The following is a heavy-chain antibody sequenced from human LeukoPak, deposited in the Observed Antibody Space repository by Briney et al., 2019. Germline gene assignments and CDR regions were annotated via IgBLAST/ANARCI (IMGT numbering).Heavy chain of an antibody. J-gene: IGHJ4*02. D-gene: IGHD3-22*01. V-gene: IGHV3-30*18. CDR1: GFTFNNYG. CDR2: ISKDGSSK. Sequence: GGSLKLSCAVSGFTFNNYGMHWVRQVPGEGLEWVAIISKDGSSKQYADSVQGRFTVSRDNSKNTLYLLMSSLRDEDTAVYYCAKDRYDTSGLGDYWGQGTLVTVSS. CDR3: AKDRYDTSGLGDY.